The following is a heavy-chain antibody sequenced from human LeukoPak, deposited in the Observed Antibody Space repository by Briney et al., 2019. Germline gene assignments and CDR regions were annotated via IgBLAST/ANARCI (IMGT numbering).Heavy chain of an antibody. D-gene: IGHD3-22*01. V-gene: IGHV3-48*03. Sequence: GGSLRLSCAASGFTFSSYEMNWVRQAPGKGLEWVSYISSSGSTIYYADSVKGRFTISRDNAKNSLYLQMNSLRAEDTAVFYCARDGVYYDSSGLDYWGQGTLVTVSS. CDR1: GFTFSSYE. CDR2: ISSSGSTI. J-gene: IGHJ4*02. CDR3: ARDGVYYDSSGLDY.